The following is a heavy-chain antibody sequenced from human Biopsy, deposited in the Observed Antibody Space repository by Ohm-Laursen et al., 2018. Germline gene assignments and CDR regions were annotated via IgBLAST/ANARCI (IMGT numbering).Heavy chain of an antibody. Sequence: SVKVSCNTSGDTFTTSAISWVRQVPGQGLDWMGRIIPILGTVDYGQNFQGRVTIRADTSTTFLELTSLRYDDTAVYYCASGDIGGIGLDVWGLGTTVTVSS. V-gene: IGHV1-69*04. J-gene: IGHJ6*02. CDR3: ASGDIGGIGLDV. CDR1: GDTFTTSA. CDR2: IIPILGTV. D-gene: IGHD3-10*01.